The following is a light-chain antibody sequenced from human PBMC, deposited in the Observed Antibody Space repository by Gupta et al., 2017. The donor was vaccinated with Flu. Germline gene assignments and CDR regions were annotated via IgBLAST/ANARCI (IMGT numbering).Light chain of an antibody. CDR2: AAS. CDR1: QSISSY. Sequence: GDRVTITCRASQSISSYLNWYQQKPVKAPKLLLYAASSLQSGVPSRFSGSGSGTDFTLTISSLQPEDFATYYCQQSYSTPFTFGPGTKVDIK. CDR3: QQSYSTPFT. V-gene: IGKV1-39*01. J-gene: IGKJ3*01.